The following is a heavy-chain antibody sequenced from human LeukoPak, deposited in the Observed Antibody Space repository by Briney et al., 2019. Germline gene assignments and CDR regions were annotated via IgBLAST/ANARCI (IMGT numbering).Heavy chain of an antibody. CDR3: AKDRPPNLTEPLLYGDDFDI. CDR1: GFTFSSYG. D-gene: IGHD2/OR15-2a*01. V-gene: IGHV3-30*18. Sequence: GRSLRLSCAASGFTFSSYGMHWVRQAPGKGLEWVAVISYDGSNKYYADSVKGRFTISRDNSKNTLYLQMNSLRAEDTAVYYCAKDRPPNLTEPLLYGDDFDIWGQGTMVTVSS. CDR2: ISYDGSNK. J-gene: IGHJ3*02.